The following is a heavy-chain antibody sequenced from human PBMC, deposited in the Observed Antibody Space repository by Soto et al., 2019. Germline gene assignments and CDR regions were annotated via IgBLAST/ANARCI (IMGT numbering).Heavy chain of an antibody. D-gene: IGHD3-10*01. CDR2: ITWNSRVL. J-gene: IGHJ5*02. V-gene: IGHV3-9*01. CDR1: GLNFDDFA. CDR3: ARDPYFRSLNRFDP. Sequence: GGSLRLSCVGTGLNFDDFAIHWVRQAPGKGLEWVSGITWNSRVLAYADSVKGRFTISRDNARNSLYLQMNNLRVEDTAVYYCARDPYFRSLNRFDPWGQGTLVTVSS.